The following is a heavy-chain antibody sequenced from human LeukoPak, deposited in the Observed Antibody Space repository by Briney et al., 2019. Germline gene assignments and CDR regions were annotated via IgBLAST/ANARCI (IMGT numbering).Heavy chain of an antibody. D-gene: IGHD2-2*02. J-gene: IGHJ6*03. V-gene: IGHV1-3*01. CDR1: GYTFTSYA. CDR2: INAGNGNT. Sequence: ASVKVSCKASGYTFTSYAMHWVRQAPGQRLEWMGWINAGNGNTKYSQKFQGRVTITTDESTSTAYMELSSLRSEDTAVYYCARMPLKDIVVVPAAIRYYMDVWGKGTTVTVSS. CDR3: ARMPLKDIVVVPAAIRYYMDV.